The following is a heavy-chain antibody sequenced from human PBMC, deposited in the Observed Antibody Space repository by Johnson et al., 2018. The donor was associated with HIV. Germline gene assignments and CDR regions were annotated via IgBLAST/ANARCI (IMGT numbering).Heavy chain of an antibody. CDR1: GFSVSNTY. V-gene: IGHV3-66*01. CDR3: ARDPITPYERGPDAFDV. CDR2: IYSGGST. J-gene: IGHJ3*01. D-gene: IGHD2-21*01. Sequence: EVQLVESGGGLVQSGGSLRLSCGASGFSVSNTYMNWVRQAPGKGLEWVSVIYSGGSTYYADSVRGRFTISRDNSKNSLYLQMNSLRVEDTAVYYCARDPITPYERGPDAFDVWGQGTVVTVSS.